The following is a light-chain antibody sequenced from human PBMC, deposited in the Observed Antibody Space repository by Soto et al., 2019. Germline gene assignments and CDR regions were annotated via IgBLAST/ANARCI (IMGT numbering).Light chain of an antibody. J-gene: IGLJ2*01. Sequence: QSVLTQPASVSGSPGQSITISCTGTSSDVGGYDYVSWYQQHPGKVPKLMIYDVSSRPSGVSNRFSGSKSGNTASLTISGLQAEDEADDYCSSYASSSTLVFGGGTKLTVL. CDR2: DVS. V-gene: IGLV2-14*01. CDR3: SSYASSSTLV. CDR1: SSDVGGYDY.